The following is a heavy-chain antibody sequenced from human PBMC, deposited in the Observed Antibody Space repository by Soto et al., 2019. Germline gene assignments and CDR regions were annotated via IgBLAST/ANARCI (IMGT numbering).Heavy chain of an antibody. Sequence: GGSLRLSCAASGFTFSSYAMHWVRQAPGKGLEWVAVISYDGSNKYYADSVKGRFTISRDNSKNTLYLQMNSLRAEDTAVYYCARDGSSPALRGYFDYWGQGTLVTVSS. CDR1: GFTFSSYA. CDR2: ISYDGSNK. J-gene: IGHJ4*02. V-gene: IGHV3-30-3*01. CDR3: ARDGSSPALRGYFDY. D-gene: IGHD6-13*01.